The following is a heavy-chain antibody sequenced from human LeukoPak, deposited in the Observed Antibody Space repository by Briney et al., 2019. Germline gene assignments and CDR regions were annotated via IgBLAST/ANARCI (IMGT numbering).Heavy chain of an antibody. D-gene: IGHD3-22*01. CDR2: IYYSGST. CDR1: GGSISSSSYY. V-gene: IGHV4-39*01. J-gene: IGHJ4*02. Sequence: SETLSLTCTVSGGSISSSSYYWGWIRQPPGKGLEWIGSIYYSGSTYYNPSLKSRVTISVDTSKNQFSLKLSSVTAADTAVYYCARRDSYSSGYYYFDYWGQGTLVTVSS. CDR3: ARRDSYSSGYYYFDY.